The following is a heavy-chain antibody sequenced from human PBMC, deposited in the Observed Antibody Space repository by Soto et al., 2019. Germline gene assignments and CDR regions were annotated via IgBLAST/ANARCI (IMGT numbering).Heavy chain of an antibody. J-gene: IGHJ4*02. V-gene: IGHV3-23*01. Sequence: GGSQRLSCAASGFTFSSYAMSWVRQAPGKGLEWVSAISGSGGSTYYADSVKGRFTISRDNSKNTLYLQMNSLRAEDTAVYYCAKLWQQPPNPYFDYWGQGTLVTVSS. CDR3: AKLWQQPPNPYFDY. CDR2: ISGSGGST. D-gene: IGHD6-13*01. CDR1: GFTFSSYA.